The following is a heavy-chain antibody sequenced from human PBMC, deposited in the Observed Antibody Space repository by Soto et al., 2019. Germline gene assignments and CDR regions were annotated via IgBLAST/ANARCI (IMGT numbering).Heavy chain of an antibody. D-gene: IGHD6-19*01. Sequence: GGSLRLSCAASGFTFSSYAMHWVRQAPGKGLEWVAVISYDGSNKYYADSVKGRFTISRDNSKNTLYLQMNSLRAEDTAVYYCAKDNSGGWVEYFQHWGQGTLVTV. CDR2: ISYDGSNK. CDR1: GFTFSSYA. V-gene: IGHV3-30-3*01. CDR3: AKDNSGGWVEYFQH. J-gene: IGHJ1*01.